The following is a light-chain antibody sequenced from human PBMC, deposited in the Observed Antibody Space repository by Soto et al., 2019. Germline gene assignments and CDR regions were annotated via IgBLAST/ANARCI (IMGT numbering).Light chain of an antibody. Sequence: QSVLTQPPSVSAAPGQKVTISCSGSSSNIGNNYVSWYQQLPGTAPKLLIYDNNKRPSGIPGRFSGSKSGTSATLGITGLQTGDEADYYCGTWDSSLSSVFGTGTKVTVL. CDR2: DNN. V-gene: IGLV1-51*01. CDR1: SSNIGNNY. J-gene: IGLJ1*01. CDR3: GTWDSSLSSV.